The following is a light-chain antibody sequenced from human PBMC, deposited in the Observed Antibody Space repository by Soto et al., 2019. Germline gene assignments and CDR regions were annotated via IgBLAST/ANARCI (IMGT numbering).Light chain of an antibody. J-gene: IGKJ2*01. Sequence: DIQMTQSPSTLSASVGDRVTITCRASQSISTWLAWYQQKPGKAPKVLIYKASSLESGVPARFTGSGSGTEVTLTISGRQPDDFAGYYCQQYNSYSRMYTFGQGTKLEIK. V-gene: IGKV1-5*03. CDR2: KAS. CDR3: QQYNSYSRMYT. CDR1: QSISTW.